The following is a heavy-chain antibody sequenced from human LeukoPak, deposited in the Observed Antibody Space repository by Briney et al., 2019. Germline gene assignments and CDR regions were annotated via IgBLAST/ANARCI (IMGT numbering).Heavy chain of an antibody. J-gene: IGHJ1*01. Sequence: ASVKVSCKASGYTFTSYAMHWVRQAPGQRLEWMGWINAGNGNTKYSQKFQGRVTITRDTSASTAYMELSSLRSEDTAVYYCARDGIVVVTLEYFQHWGQGTLVTVPS. D-gene: IGHD2-21*02. V-gene: IGHV1-3*01. CDR1: GYTFTSYA. CDR2: INAGNGNT. CDR3: ARDGIVVVTLEYFQH.